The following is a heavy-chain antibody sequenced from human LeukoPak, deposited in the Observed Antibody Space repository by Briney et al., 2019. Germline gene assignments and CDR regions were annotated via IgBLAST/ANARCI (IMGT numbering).Heavy chain of an antibody. Sequence: PETLCVSCAVSLGSPSRDNSCWGSTRLPPGEGLEWMCSIYYSGSPYYNPSLKSRVTISVDTSKNQFSLRLRSVTAADTAVYYCATWRTAKTGFDYWGQGTLVTVSS. J-gene: IGHJ4*02. CDR1: GSPSRDNSC. CDR3: ATWRTAKTGFDY. CDR2: IYYSGSP. V-gene: IGHV4-38-2*01. D-gene: IGHD1-1*01.